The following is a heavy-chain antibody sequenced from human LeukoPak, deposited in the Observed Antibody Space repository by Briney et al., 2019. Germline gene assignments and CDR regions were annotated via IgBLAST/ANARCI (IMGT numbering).Heavy chain of an antibody. J-gene: IGHJ5*02. V-gene: IGHV4-61*02. CDR3: ARGRRLGWFDP. CDR1: GDSISSGSYY. Sequence: PSQTLSLTCTVSGDSISSGSYYWSWIRQPAGKGLEWIGRIYTSGSTNYNPSLKSRVTISVDKSKNQFSLKLSSVTAADTAVYYCARGRRLGWFDPWGQGTLVTVSS. D-gene: IGHD3-9*01. CDR2: IYTSGST.